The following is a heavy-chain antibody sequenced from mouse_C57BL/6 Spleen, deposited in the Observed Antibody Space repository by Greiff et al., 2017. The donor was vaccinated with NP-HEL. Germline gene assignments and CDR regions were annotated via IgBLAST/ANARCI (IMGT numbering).Heavy chain of an antibody. D-gene: IGHD2-5*01. CDR3: ARKGVYSNFFYYAMDY. V-gene: IGHV1-9*01. CDR1: GYTFTGYW. CDR2: ILPGSGST. Sequence: VQLQQSGAELMKPGASVKLSCKATGYTFTGYWIEWVKQRPGHGLEWIGEILPGSGSTNYNEKFKGKATFTADTSSNTAYMQLSSLTTEDSAIYYCARKGVYSNFFYYAMDYWGQGTSVTVSS. J-gene: IGHJ4*01.